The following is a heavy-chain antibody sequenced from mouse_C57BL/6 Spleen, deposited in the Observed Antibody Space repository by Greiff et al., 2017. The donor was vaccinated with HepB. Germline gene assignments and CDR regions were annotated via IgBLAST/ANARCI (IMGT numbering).Heavy chain of an antibody. J-gene: IGHJ2*01. D-gene: IGHD1-1*02. V-gene: IGHV1-82*01. Sequence: QVQLQQPGPELVKPGASVKISCKASGYAFSSSWMNWVKQRPGKGLEWIGRIYPGDGDTNYNGKFKGKATLTADKSSSTAYMQRSSLKSEDSAVYFCASYSGKEDYFDYWGQGTTLTVSS. CDR2: IYPGDGDT. CDR1: GYAFSSSW. CDR3: ASYSGKEDYFDY.